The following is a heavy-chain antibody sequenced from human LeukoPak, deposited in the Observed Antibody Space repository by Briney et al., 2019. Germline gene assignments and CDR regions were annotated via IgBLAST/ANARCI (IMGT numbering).Heavy chain of an antibody. Sequence: ASVKVSCKASGYTFTSYGISWVRQAPGQGLEWMGWISAYNGNTNYAQKLQGRVTTTTDTSTSTAYMELRSLRSDDTAVYYCAREPGIAAAATPWFDPWGQGTLVTVSS. J-gene: IGHJ5*02. CDR2: ISAYNGNT. D-gene: IGHD6-13*01. CDR3: AREPGIAAAATPWFDP. CDR1: GYTFTSYG. V-gene: IGHV1-18*01.